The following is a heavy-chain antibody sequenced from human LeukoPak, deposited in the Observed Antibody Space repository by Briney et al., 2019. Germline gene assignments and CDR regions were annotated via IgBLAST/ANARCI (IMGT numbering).Heavy chain of an antibody. CDR3: ARERYSRADFDY. CDR2: ISSSRSYI. V-gene: IGHV3-21*01. D-gene: IGHD1-1*01. J-gene: IGHJ4*02. Sequence: GGSLRLSXAASGFTFSSYSMNWVGQAPGKGLEWVPSISSSRSYIYYADSVKGRFTISRDNAKNSLYLQMNSLRAEDTAVYYCARERYSRADFDYWGQGTLVTVSS. CDR1: GFTFSSYS.